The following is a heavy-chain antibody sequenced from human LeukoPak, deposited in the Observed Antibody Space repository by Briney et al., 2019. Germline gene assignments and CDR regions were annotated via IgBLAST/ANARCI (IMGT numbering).Heavy chain of an antibody. CDR2: VYASGST. J-gene: IGHJ5*02. D-gene: IGHD6-25*01. CDR3: ARLGYSSDWFDP. V-gene: IGHV4-4*07. Sequence: PSETLSLTCTVSGGSISSDYWSWIRQAAGKGLEWIGRVYASGSTNYNPSLKSRVTISLDKSKNQFSLNLNSVTAADTAVYYCARLGYSSDWFDPWGQGTLVTVSS. CDR1: GGSISSDY.